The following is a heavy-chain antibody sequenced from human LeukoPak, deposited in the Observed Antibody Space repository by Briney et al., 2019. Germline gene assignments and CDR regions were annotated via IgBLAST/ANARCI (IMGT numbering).Heavy chain of an antibody. CDR3: ARDQIPGGDWLPRLYGMDV. CDR2: INPDGIKR. CDR1: GLTFSSSW. D-gene: IGHD3-9*01. Sequence: PGGSLRLSCAVSGLTFSSSWMDWVRQAPGKGLEWVASINPDGIKRYSADSVKGRFTISRDNARNSLYLQMDSLRVEDTAFYYCARDQIPGGDWLPRLYGMDVWGQGTTVTVSS. V-gene: IGHV3-7*01. J-gene: IGHJ6*02.